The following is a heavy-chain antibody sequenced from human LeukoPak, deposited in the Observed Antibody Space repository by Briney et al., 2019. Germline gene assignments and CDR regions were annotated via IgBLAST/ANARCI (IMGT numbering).Heavy chain of an antibody. CDR3: AREGSDSSSWYGWFDP. CDR1: GFSFSSYG. D-gene: IGHD6-13*01. V-gene: IGHV3-33*01. J-gene: IGHJ5*02. Sequence: GRSLRLPCAASGFSFSSYGMHRVRQAPGKGLVWVAVIWYDGSNKYYADSVKGPFTISRANSKNTLYLQMNSLRAEDTAVYYWAREGSDSSSWYGWFDPWGQGPVVTVSS. CDR2: IWYDGSNK.